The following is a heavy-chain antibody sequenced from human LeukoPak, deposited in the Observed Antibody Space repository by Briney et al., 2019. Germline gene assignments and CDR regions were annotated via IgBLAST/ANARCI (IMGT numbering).Heavy chain of an antibody. CDR1: GFTFSSYA. V-gene: IGHV3-23*01. CDR3: AKVLQYTIYYFDY. CDR2: ISGSGGST. D-gene: IGHD5-24*01. J-gene: IGHJ4*02. Sequence: PGGSLRLSCAASGFTFSSYAMSWVRQAPGKGLEWVSAISGSGGSTYYADSVKGRFTISRDNPKNTLYLQMNSLRAEDTAVYYCAKVLQYTIYYFDYWGQGTLVTVSS.